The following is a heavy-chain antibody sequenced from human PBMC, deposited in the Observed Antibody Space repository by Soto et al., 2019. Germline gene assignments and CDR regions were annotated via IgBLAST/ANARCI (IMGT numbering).Heavy chain of an antibody. J-gene: IGHJ4*02. CDR3: AVGPPSRGCDF. CDR2: MSPKSGDT. D-gene: IGHD6-19*01. V-gene: IGHV1-8*01. Sequence: QVQLVQSGAEVKKPGASVKVSCKGSGYTFTSNDINWVRQATGQGFEWMGWMSPKSGDTGYSQKFQGRVTMTRDTSRSTAYMELSSLRSEDTAVYHCAVGPPSRGCDFGGQGTLVTVSA. CDR1: GYTFTSND.